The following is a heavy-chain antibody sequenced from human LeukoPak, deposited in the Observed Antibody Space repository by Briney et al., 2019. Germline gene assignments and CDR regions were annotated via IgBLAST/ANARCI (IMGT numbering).Heavy chain of an antibody. CDR1: GFTSSNYA. CDR2: ISGAGGST. Sequence: GGSLRLSCAASGFTSSNYAMSWVRQAPGKGLEWVSTISGAGGSTYYVDSVKGRFSISRDSSKNTVYLQMNSLRAEDTAVYYCARGFWQPLDYWGQGTLVTVSS. J-gene: IGHJ4*02. CDR3: ARGFWQPLDY. V-gene: IGHV3-23*01. D-gene: IGHD3-10*01.